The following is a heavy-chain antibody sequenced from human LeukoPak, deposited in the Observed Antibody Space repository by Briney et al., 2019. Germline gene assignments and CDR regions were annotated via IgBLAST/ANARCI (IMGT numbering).Heavy chain of an antibody. CDR2: TYHSGST. CDR1: GYSISSGYY. J-gene: IGHJ4*02. V-gene: IGHV4-38-2*02. CDR3: AREGTYGDYGY. D-gene: IGHD4-17*01. Sequence: SETLSLTCTVSGYSISSGYYWGWIRQPPGKGLEWIGSTYHSGSTYYNPSLKSRVTISVDTSKNQFSLKLSSVTAADTAVYYCAREGTYGDYGYWGQGTLVTVSS.